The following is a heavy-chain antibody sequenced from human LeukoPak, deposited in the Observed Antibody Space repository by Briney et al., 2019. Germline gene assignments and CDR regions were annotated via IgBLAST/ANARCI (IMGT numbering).Heavy chain of an antibody. V-gene: IGHV3-23*01. CDR3: AKHTGYSGSWYDY. Sequence: PGGSLRLSCAASGFLFSSYSMNWVRQAPGKGLEWVSTISGSGGSTYYADSVKGRFTISRDNSKNTLHLQMNSLRDEDTDVYYCAKHTGYSGSWYDYWGQGTLVTVSS. D-gene: IGHD6-13*01. CDR1: GFLFSSYS. J-gene: IGHJ4*02. CDR2: ISGSGGST.